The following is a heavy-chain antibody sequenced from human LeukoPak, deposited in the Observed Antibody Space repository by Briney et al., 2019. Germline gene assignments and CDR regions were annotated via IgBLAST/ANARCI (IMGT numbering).Heavy chain of an antibody. J-gene: IGHJ4*02. CDR3: ARVGSGNTYGYGDY. CDR2: FYNGINT. Sequence: GGSLRLSCAASGFTFSNYAMSWARQAPGKGLEWVSVFYNGINTYYADSVKGRFTTSRDNSKNTLYLQMNSLRVEDTAVYFCARVGSGNTYGYGDYWGQGTLVTVSS. D-gene: IGHD5-18*01. CDR1: GFTFSNYA. V-gene: IGHV3-66*01.